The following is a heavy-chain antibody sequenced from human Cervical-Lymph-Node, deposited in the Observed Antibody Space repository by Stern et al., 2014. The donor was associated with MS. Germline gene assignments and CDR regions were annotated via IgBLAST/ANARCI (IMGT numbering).Heavy chain of an antibody. CDR1: GFSLSTSGVG. CDR2: IYWDDDK. V-gene: IGHV2-5*02. CDR3: AHRHLGESPADY. D-gene: IGHD3-10*01. Sequence: ESGPTLVKPTQTLTLTCTFSGFSLSTSGVGVGWIRQPPGKALEWLSLIYWDDDKRYSPSLKSRLTITKDTSKNQVVLTMTNMDPVDTATYYCAHRHLGESPADYWGQGTLVTVSS. J-gene: IGHJ4*02.